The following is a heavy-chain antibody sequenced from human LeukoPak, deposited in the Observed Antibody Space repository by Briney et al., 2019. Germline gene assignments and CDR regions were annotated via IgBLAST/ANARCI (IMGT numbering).Heavy chain of an antibody. D-gene: IGHD6-13*01. CDR3: ARHRGSSWDHDAFDI. Sequence: GESLKISCKGSGYSFTSYWIGWVRQMPGKGLEWMGIIYPGDSDTRYSPSFQGQVTISADKSISTAYLQWSSLKASDTAMYYCARHRGSSWDHDAFDIWGQGTVVTVSS. V-gene: IGHV5-51*01. CDR1: GYSFTSYW. J-gene: IGHJ3*02. CDR2: IYPGDSDT.